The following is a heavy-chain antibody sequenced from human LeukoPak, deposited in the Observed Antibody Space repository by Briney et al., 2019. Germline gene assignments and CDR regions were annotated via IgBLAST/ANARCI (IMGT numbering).Heavy chain of an antibody. D-gene: IGHD1-26*01. CDR1: GGTFSSYA. CDR2: IIPIFGTA. V-gene: IGHV1-69*05. CDR3: AREGARGAFDI. J-gene: IGHJ3*02. Sequence: GASVKVSCKASGGTFSSYAISWVRQAPGQGLEWMGRIIPIFGTANYAQKFQGRVTITTDESTSTAYMELSSLRSEDTAVYYCAREGARGAFDIWGQGTMVTVSS.